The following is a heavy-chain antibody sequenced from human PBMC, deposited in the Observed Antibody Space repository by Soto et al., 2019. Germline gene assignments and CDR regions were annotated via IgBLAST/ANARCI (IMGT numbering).Heavy chain of an antibody. CDR3: ARDSLESAGFDY. J-gene: IGHJ4*02. CDR1: GGSISSGGYY. Sequence: SETLSLTCTVSGGSISSGGYYWSWIRQHPGKGLEWIGYIYYSGSTYYNPSLKSRVTISVDTSKNQFSLKLSSVTAADTAVYYCARDSLESAGFDYWGQGTLVTVSS. CDR2: IYYSGST. V-gene: IGHV4-31*03. D-gene: IGHD3-10*01.